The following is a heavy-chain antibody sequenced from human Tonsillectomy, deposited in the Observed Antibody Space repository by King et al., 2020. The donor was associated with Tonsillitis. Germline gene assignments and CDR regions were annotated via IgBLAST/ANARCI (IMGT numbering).Heavy chain of an antibody. CDR1: GFTFSSYA. CDR3: AKEKEAYYYDSSGYYSCFDH. CDR2: IYSGGSST. V-gene: IGHV3-23*03. D-gene: IGHD3-22*01. J-gene: IGHJ4*02. Sequence: DVQLVESGGGLVQPGGSLRLSCAASGFTFSSYAMSWVRQAPGKGLEWVSVIYSGGSSTYYADSVKGRFTISRDNSKNTLYLQMNSLRAEDTAVYYCAKEKEAYYYDSSGYYSCFDHWGQGTLVTVSS.